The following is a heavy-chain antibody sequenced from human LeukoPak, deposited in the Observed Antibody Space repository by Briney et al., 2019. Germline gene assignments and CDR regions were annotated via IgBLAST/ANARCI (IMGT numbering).Heavy chain of an antibody. CDR3: ARQNHYYYYMDV. J-gene: IGHJ6*03. Sequence: GESLKISYKASGYVFIRHWIGWVRQVPGKGLEWMGVIHPEDSYSRYNAAFQGQATLSVDESTSTAYLQLSSLKASDTAIYYCARQNHYYYYMDVWGRGTTVTVS. CDR2: IHPEDSYS. CDR1: GYVFIRHW. V-gene: IGHV5-51*01.